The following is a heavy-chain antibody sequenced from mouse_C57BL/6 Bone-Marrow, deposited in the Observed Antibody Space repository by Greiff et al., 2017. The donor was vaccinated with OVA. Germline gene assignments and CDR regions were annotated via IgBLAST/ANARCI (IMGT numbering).Heavy chain of an antibody. CDR2: IDPSDSYT. Sequence: QVQLQQPGAELVKPGASVKLSCKASGYTFTSYWMHWVKQRPGQGLEWIGEIDPSDSYTNYNQKFKGKSTLTVDKSSSTAYMQLSSLTSEDSAVYYCARTLRDWGQGTLVTVSA. CDR1: GYTFTSYW. J-gene: IGHJ3*01. V-gene: IGHV1-69*01. CDR3: ARTLRD. D-gene: IGHD1-1*01.